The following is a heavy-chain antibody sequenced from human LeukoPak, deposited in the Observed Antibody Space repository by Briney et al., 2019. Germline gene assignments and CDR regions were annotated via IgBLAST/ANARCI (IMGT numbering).Heavy chain of an antibody. Sequence: GGSLRLSCAASGFTFSSYWMSWVRQAPGKGLEWVANIKQDGSEKYYGESVKGRSTISRDNGKNSLYLQMNSLRAEDTAVYYCQFGSGSYYNIPDNWFDPWGQGTLVTVSS. V-gene: IGHV3-7*01. CDR2: IKQDGSEK. D-gene: IGHD3-10*01. J-gene: IGHJ5*02. CDR3: QFGSGSYYNIPDNWFDP. CDR1: GFTFSSYW.